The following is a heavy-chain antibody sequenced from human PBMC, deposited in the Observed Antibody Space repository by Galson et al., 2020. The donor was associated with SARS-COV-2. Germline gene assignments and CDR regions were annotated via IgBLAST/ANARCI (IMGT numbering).Heavy chain of an antibody. V-gene: IGHV3-11*01. D-gene: IGHD2-8*01. J-gene: IGHJ6*02. CDR3: ARAGVLIGRYYYYGMDV. CDR1: GFTFSDYY. Sequence: GESLKISCAASGFTFSDYYMSWIRQAPGKGLEWVSYISSSGSTIYYADSVKGRFTISRDNAKNSLYLQMNSLRAEDTAVYYCARAGVLIGRYYYYGMDVWGQGTTVTVSS. CDR2: ISSSGSTI.